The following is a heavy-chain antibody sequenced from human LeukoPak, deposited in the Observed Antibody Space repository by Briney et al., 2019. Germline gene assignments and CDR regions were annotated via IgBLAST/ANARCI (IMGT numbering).Heavy chain of an antibody. D-gene: IGHD3-3*01. Sequence: SVKVSCKTSGDTLSNYPDSWVRQAPGQGIEWMGGILPMFGTAHYAEKFQDRVAISADDSTSTVFMEVRSLKSEDTAVYYCARGPEIVVAGTTFGEYRWFHPWGQGTLLIVSS. CDR2: ILPMFGTA. CDR1: GDTLSNYP. CDR3: ARGPEIVVAGTTFGEYRWFHP. J-gene: IGHJ5*02. V-gene: IGHV1-69*13.